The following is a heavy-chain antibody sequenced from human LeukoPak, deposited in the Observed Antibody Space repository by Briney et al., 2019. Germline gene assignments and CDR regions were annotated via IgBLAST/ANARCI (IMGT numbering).Heavy chain of an antibody. CDR2: ISLTGLT. CDR3: SREDGAFSPFGY. CDR1: GGSISNTNW. D-gene: IGHD5-24*01. V-gene: IGHV4-4*02. Sequence: PSETLSLSCGVSGGSISNTNWWSWVRQPPGQGLEWIGEISLTGLTHYNPSLESRVTVSLDKSKNQLSLNLTSVTAADTAVYYCSREDGAFSPFGYWGQGTLVTVLS. J-gene: IGHJ4*02.